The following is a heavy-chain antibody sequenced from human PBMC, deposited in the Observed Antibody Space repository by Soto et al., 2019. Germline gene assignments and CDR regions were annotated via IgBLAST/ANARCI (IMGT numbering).Heavy chain of an antibody. V-gene: IGHV5-51*01. CDR3: ARQRNFMVRGVISPKGYYYYYGMDV. Sequence: PGESLKISCKGSGYSFTSYWIGWVRQMPGKGLEWMGIIYPGDSDTRYSPSFQGQVTISADKSISTAYLQWSSLKASDTAMYYCARQRNFMVRGVISPKGYYYYYGMDVWGQGTTVTVSS. CDR2: IYPGDSDT. J-gene: IGHJ6*02. D-gene: IGHD3-10*01. CDR1: GYSFTSYW.